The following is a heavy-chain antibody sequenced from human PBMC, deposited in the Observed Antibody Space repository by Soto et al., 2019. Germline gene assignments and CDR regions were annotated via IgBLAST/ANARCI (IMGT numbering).Heavy chain of an antibody. CDR3: ARIRVRSTDYYYYGMDV. Sequence: SGPTLVNPTQTLRLTCTFSVFPLIATGMCVSWIRQPLGTALAWVALIASHAAKYYSTSLKTSLTISKDTSKNQVVLTMTNMDPVDTATYYCARIRVRSTDYYYYGMDVWGQGTTVTVSS. CDR1: VFPLIATGMC. V-gene: IGHV2-70*01. J-gene: IGHJ6*02. D-gene: IGHD6-13*01. CDR2: IASHAAK.